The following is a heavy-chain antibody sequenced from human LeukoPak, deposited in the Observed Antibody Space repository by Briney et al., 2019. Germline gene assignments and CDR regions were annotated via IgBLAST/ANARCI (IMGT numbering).Heavy chain of an antibody. J-gene: IGHJ6*03. CDR1: GGSISSGSYY. V-gene: IGHV4-61*02. CDR3: ATTYYYDSSGYYYDYYYYYMDV. Sequence: SQTLSLTCTVSGGSISSGSYYWSWIRQPAGKGLEWIGRIYTSGSTNYNPSLKGRVTVSVDTSKNQFSLKLSSVTAADTAVYYCATTYYYDSSGYYYDYYYYYMDVWGKGTTVTVSS. D-gene: IGHD3-22*01. CDR2: IYTSGST.